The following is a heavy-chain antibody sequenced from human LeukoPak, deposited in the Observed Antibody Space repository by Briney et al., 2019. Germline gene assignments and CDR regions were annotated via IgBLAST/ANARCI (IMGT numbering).Heavy chain of an antibody. Sequence: PGGSLRLSCAASGFTFSNYAIHWVRQVPGRGLEWVALISSDGSVIYDADSVKGRFAISRDNSKNTLYLQINSLRPEDTAVYYCAGDGPEYSSTSGYHYGMDVWGQGTTVTVSS. CDR1: GFTFSNYA. D-gene: IGHD6-6*01. CDR3: AGDGPEYSSTSGYHYGMDV. V-gene: IGHV3-30*01. J-gene: IGHJ6*02. CDR2: ISSDGSVI.